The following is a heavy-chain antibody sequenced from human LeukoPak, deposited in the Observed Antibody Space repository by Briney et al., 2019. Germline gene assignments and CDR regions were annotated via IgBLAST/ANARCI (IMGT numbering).Heavy chain of an antibody. J-gene: IGHJ4*02. V-gene: IGHV3-48*03. CDR2: ISNTGSVT. Sequence: GGSLRLSCAGSGFTFSSYEMSWVRQAPGKGLEWVSYISNTGSVTYYADSANGRFTISRDNARSSLFLQMNSLRAEDTGVYYCTVVPMGWGQGTRVTVSS. D-gene: IGHD4-23*01. CDR3: TVVPMG. CDR1: GFTFSSYE.